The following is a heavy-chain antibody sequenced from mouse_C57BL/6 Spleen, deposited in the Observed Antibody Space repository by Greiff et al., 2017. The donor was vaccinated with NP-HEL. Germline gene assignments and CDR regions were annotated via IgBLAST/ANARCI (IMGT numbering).Heavy chain of an antibody. CDR3: DRYWDD. CDR1: GFNIKNTY. Sequence: VQLKQSVAELVRPGASVKLSCTASGFNIKNTYMHWVKQRPEQGLEWIGRIDPANGNTNYAPKFQGKTTITADTSSNTAYLKLSGLRSRDTAIYYCDRYWDDWGQGTTLTVSS. CDR2: IDPANGNT. J-gene: IGHJ2*01. V-gene: IGHV14-3*01. D-gene: IGHD4-1*01.